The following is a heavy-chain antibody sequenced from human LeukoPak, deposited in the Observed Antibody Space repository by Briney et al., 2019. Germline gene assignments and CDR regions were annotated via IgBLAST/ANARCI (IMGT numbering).Heavy chain of an antibody. CDR3: ARGHYDYVWGSYRWNYFDY. D-gene: IGHD3-16*02. Sequence: SETLSLTCAVYGGSFSGYYWSWIRQPPGKGLEWIGEINHSGSTNYNPSLKSQVTISVDTSKNQFSLKLSSVTAADTAVYYCARGHYDYVWGSYRWNYFDYWGQGTLVTVSS. J-gene: IGHJ4*02. CDR1: GGSFSGYY. CDR2: INHSGST. V-gene: IGHV4-34*01.